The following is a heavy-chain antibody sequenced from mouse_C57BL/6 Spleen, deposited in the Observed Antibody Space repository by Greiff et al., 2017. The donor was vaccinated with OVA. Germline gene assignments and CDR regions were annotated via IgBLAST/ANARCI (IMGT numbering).Heavy chain of an antibody. CDR2: IDPNSGGT. CDR1: GYTFTSYW. J-gene: IGHJ1*03. V-gene: IGHV1-72*01. CDR3: AREGNYVWYFDV. D-gene: IGHD2-1*01. Sequence: QVHVKQPGAELVKPGASVKLSCKASGYTFTSYWMHWVKQRPGRGLEWIGRIDPNSGGTKYNEKFKSKATLTVDKPSSTAYMQLSSLTSEDSAVYYCAREGNYVWYFDVWGTGTTVTVSS.